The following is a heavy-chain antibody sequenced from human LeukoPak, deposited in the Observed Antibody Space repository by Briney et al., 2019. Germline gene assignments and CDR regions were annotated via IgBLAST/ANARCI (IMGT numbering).Heavy chain of an antibody. CDR2: ISGDGSNT. CDR1: GFTFSSYA. CDR3: AKATTDYDIWTGYWYYFDD. Sequence: RAGGSLRLSCAASGFTFSSYAMSWVRQAPGKGLEWVSAISGDGSNTYYADSVKGRFTISRDNSKNTLYLQMNSLRAEDTAVYYCAKATTDYDIWTGYWYYFDDWGQGTLVTVSS. D-gene: IGHD3-9*01. V-gene: IGHV3-23*01. J-gene: IGHJ4*02.